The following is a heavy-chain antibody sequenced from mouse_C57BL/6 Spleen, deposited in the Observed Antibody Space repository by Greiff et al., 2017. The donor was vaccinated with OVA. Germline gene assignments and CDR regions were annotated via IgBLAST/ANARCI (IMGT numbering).Heavy chain of an antibody. CDR2: IDPNRGGT. D-gene: IGHD1-1*02. V-gene: IGHV1-72*01. Sequence: QVQLQQPGAELVKPGASVKLSCKASGYTFTSYWRHGGKKRQGRGLEWIGRIDPNRGGTKYNEKFKSKATLTVDKPSSTAYMQLSSLTSENAAVYYCARYGDYDAMDYWGQGTSVTVSS. CDR1: GYTFTSYW. J-gene: IGHJ4*01. CDR3: ARYGDYDAMDY.